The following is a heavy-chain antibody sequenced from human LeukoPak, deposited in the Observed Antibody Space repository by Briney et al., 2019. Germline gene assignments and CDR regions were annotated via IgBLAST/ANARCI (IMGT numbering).Heavy chain of an antibody. D-gene: IGHD4-17*01. CDR2: INGDGSST. J-gene: IGHJ3*02. V-gene: IGHV3-74*01. Sequence: PGRSLRLSCAASGFTFSSFWMHWVRQAPGKGLVWVSRINGDGSSTSYADFVEGRFSISRDNAQNTLYLQMHSLRAEDTALYYCAREPHSDYSDHTDSFDIWGQGTMVSVSS. CDR1: GFTFSSFW. CDR3: AREPHSDYSDHTDSFDI.